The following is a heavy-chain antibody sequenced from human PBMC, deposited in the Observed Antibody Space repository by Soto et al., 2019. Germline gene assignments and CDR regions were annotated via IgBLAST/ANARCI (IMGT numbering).Heavy chain of an antibody. V-gene: IGHV2-70*01. Sequence: GSGPTCEPTQTLTLTCTFSGFSLSTSGMCVSWIRQPPGKALEWLALIDWDDDKYYSTSLKTRLTISKDTSKNQVVLTMTNMDPVDTATYYCARIAGANYYDSSGYYYYYYGMDVWGQGTTVTVSS. D-gene: IGHD3-22*01. J-gene: IGHJ6*02. CDR1: GFSLSTSGMC. CDR3: ARIAGANYYDSSGYYYYYYGMDV. CDR2: IDWDDDK.